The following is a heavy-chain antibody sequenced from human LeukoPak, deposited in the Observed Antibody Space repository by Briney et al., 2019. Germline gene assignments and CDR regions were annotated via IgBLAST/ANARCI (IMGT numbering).Heavy chain of an antibody. D-gene: IGHD2-2*01. CDR2: IYYSGNT. CDR3: ARGDCSSTSCYEYFQH. J-gene: IGHJ1*01. Sequence: SETLSLTCTVSGGSISSSSYYWGWIRQHPGKGLEWIGYIYYSGNTYYNPSLKSRVTISLDTSKNQFSLKLSSMTAADTAVYYCARGDCSSTSCYEYFQHWGQGTLVTVSS. V-gene: IGHV4-31*03. CDR1: GGSISSSSYY.